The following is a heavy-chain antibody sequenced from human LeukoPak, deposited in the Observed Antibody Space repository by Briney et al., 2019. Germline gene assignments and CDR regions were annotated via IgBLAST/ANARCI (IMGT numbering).Heavy chain of an antibody. J-gene: IGHJ6*03. V-gene: IGHV3-21*01. D-gene: IGHD3-3*01. CDR2: ISSSGSYI. CDR3: ARDSITYYDFWSGYFYYMDV. CDR1: VFTFSSYS. Sequence: GGSLRLSCAASVFTFSSYSMNWVRQAPGKGLEWVSSISSSGSYIYYAGSVKGRFTISRDNAKSSLYLQMNSLRAEDTAVYYCARDSITYYDFWSGYFYYMDVWGKGTTVTVSS.